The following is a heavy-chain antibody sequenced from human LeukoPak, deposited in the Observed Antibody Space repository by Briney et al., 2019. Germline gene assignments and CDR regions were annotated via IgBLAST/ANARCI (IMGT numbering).Heavy chain of an antibody. J-gene: IGHJ4*02. D-gene: IGHD2-15*01. CDR1: GGSISSYY. V-gene: IGHV4-4*07. CDR2: IYTSGST. Sequence: PSETLSLTCTVSGGSISSYYWSWIRQPAGKGLEWIGRIYTSGSTNYNPSLKSRVTMSVDTSKNQFSLKLSSVTAADTAVYYCARDHYCSGGSCYSDYWGQGPLVTVSS. CDR3: ARDHYCSGGSCYSDY.